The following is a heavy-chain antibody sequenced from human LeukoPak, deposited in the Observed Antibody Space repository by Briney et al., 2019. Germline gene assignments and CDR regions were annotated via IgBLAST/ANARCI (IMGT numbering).Heavy chain of an antibody. CDR3: ARDITVTPNY. CDR2: IKQDGSEK. V-gene: IGHV3-7*01. D-gene: IGHD4-17*01. J-gene: IGHJ4*02. CDR1: GFTFSSRW. Sequence: GGSLRLSCAASGFTFSSRWMSWVRQAPGKGLEWVANIKQDGSEKYYVDSVKGRFTISRDNAKNSLYLQMNSLRAEDTAVYYCARDITVTPNYWGQGTLVTVSS.